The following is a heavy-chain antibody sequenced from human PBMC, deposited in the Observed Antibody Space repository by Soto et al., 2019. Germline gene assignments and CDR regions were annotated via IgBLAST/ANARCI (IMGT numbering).Heavy chain of an antibody. V-gene: IGHV5-10-1*01. CDR2: IDPRTSYT. CDR3: GRIQHQVLKDVL. Sequence: GESLKISCEGFGYSFANYWIGWVRQMPGKGLEWMGRIDPRTSYTNYSPAFQGHVTMSVDTSITTAYLQWTSLRASDTAMYFCGRIQHQVLKDVLWGRGTMVTVSS. J-gene: IGHJ3*01. D-gene: IGHD3-16*01. CDR1: GYSFANYW.